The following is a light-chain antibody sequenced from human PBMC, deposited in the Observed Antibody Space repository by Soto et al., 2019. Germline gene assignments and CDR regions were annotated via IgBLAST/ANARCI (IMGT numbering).Light chain of an antibody. J-gene: IGLJ1*01. Sequence: QSVLTQSRSVSGSPGQSVTISCTGTSSDVGGYNFVPWFQQYPGKAPKLIIYDVTNRPSGVPDRLSGSKSGSTASLTISGLQTDDEADYYCCSYAGGYTHVFGTGTKVTVL. CDR1: SSDVGGYNF. CDR3: CSYAGGYTHV. CDR2: DVT. V-gene: IGLV2-11*01.